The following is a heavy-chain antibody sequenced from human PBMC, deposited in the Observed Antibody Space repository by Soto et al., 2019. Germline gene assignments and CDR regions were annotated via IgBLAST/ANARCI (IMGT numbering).Heavy chain of an antibody. CDR2: IGTIGDT. CDR1: GFTFSTYD. Sequence: WGSLRLSCAASGFTFSTYDTHWVRQATGKGLEWVSAIGTIGDTYYLDSVKGRFTISRENAKNSVYLQMNSLRAGDTAVYYCARGRSNQYESSPPPKFDPWGRGTLVTVSS. D-gene: IGHD2-8*01. CDR3: ARGRSNQYESSPPPKFDP. V-gene: IGHV3-13*01. J-gene: IGHJ5*02.